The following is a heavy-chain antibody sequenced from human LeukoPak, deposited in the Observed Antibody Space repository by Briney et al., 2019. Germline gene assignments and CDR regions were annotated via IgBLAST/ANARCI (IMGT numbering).Heavy chain of an antibody. CDR2: INPNSGGT. Sequence: GASVKVSCKASGYTFTGYYMHWVRQAPGQGLEWMGWINPNSGGTNYAQKFQGRVTMTRDTSISTAYMELSRLRSDDTAVYYCAREGDFWSGYSHNEFDYWGQGTLVTVSS. D-gene: IGHD3-3*01. CDR3: AREGDFWSGYSHNEFDY. J-gene: IGHJ4*02. V-gene: IGHV1-2*02. CDR1: GYTFTGYY.